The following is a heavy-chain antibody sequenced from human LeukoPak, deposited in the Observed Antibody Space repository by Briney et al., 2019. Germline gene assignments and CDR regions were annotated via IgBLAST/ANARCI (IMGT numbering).Heavy chain of an antibody. D-gene: IGHD2-2*01. Sequence: SETLSLTCTVSGGSISSYYWSWIRQPAGKGLEWIGRIYTSGSTNYNPSLKSRVTMSVDTSKNQFSLKLSSVTAADTAVYYCAREGRYCSSTSCYYYYYGMDVWGQGTTVTVSS. CDR1: GGSISSYY. V-gene: IGHV4-4*07. CDR2: IYTSGST. CDR3: AREGRYCSSTSCYYYYYGMDV. J-gene: IGHJ6*02.